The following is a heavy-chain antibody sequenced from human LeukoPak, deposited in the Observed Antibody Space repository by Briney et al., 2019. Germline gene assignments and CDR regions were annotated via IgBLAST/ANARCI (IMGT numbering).Heavy chain of an antibody. J-gene: IGHJ4*02. Sequence: GGSLRLSCAASGFTFSSYAMHWVRQAPGKGLEYVSDISGNGGSTYYANSVKGRFTISRDNSKNTLYLQMNSLRAEDTAVYYCTKGVLGRTQSVSAGLDYWGQGTLATVSS. CDR1: GFTFSSYA. D-gene: IGHD7-27*01. CDR2: ISGNGGST. V-gene: IGHV3-64*01. CDR3: TKGVLGRTQSVSAGLDY.